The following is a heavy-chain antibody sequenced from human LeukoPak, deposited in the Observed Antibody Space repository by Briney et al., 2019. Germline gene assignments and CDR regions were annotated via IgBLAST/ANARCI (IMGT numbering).Heavy chain of an antibody. CDR1: GFIFRTYN. CDR2: ISSSSSYI. Sequence: GGTLRLSCSASGFIFRTYNIHWVRQAPGKGLEWVSSISSSSSYIYYADTLRGRFTISRDNAKNSLHLHMNSLRAEDTAVYYCVREGGGYGSFDYWGQGTLVTVSS. J-gene: IGHJ4*02. D-gene: IGHD3-22*01. V-gene: IGHV3-21*01. CDR3: VREGGGYGSFDY.